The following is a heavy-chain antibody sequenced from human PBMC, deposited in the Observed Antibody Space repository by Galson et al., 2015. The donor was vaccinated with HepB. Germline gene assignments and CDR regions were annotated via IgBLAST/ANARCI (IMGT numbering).Heavy chain of an antibody. CDR1: GFTFSSYG. D-gene: IGHD3-22*01. CDR2: IWYDGSNK. J-gene: IGHJ6*02. Sequence: SLRLSCAASGFTFSSYGMHWVRQAPGKGLEWVAVIWYDGSNKYYADSVKGRFTISRDNSKNTLYLQMNSLRAQDTAVYYCARDRSYGVLSLFSSGYYWPYYYGMDVWGQGTTVTVSS. CDR3: ARDRSYGVLSLFSSGYYWPYYYGMDV. V-gene: IGHV3-33*01.